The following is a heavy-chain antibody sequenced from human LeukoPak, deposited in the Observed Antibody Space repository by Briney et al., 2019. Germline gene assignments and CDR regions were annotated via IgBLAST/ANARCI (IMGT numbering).Heavy chain of an antibody. CDR3: ARDRAYGTFDY. J-gene: IGHJ4*02. Sequence: GGSLRLSCVDSGFTFSNSWMSWVRQAPGRGLEWVATSNTDGSEEFYVESVKGRFTISRNNARNSLFLHMDSLRAEDTAVYYCARDRAYGTFDYWGQGTLVTVSS. D-gene: IGHD4-17*01. CDR1: GFTFSNSW. V-gene: IGHV3-7*01. CDR2: SNTDGSEE.